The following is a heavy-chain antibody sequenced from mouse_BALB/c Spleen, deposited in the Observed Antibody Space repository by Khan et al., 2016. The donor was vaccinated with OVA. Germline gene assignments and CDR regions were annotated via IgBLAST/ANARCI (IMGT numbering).Heavy chain of an antibody. Sequence: VQLQESGPELVKPGASVRISCKASGYTFTTYYIHWVKQRPGQGLEWIGWIYPGSVNTNYNATFKGKATLTADKSSSTAYMQLSSLTSEDSAVYFCARDDYFVGDAMDYWGQGTSVTVSS. D-gene: IGHD2-4*01. CDR1: GYTFTTYY. J-gene: IGHJ4*01. CDR3: ARDDYFVGDAMDY. CDR2: IYPGSVNT. V-gene: IGHV1S56*01.